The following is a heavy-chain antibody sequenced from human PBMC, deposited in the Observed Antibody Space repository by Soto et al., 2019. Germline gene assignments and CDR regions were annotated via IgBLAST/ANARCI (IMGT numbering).Heavy chain of an antibody. CDR2: IYWDDSK. CDR3: AHAYGWRSLY. D-gene: IGHD3-10*01. Sequence: QITLKESGPTLVKPTQTLTLTCTFSGFSLTTDRVGVGWIRQPPGEALEWLAVIYWDDSKTYRPSLGSRLTIAKDTSKNQVALTMTNMYSLDTATYYCAHAYGWRSLYWGQGTLVTVSS. CDR1: GFSLTTDRVG. V-gene: IGHV2-5*02. J-gene: IGHJ4*02.